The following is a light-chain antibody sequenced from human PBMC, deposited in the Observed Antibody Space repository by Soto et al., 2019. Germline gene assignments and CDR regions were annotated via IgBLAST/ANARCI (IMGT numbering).Light chain of an antibody. CDR3: QQYNNWPPLT. J-gene: IGKJ4*01. Sequence: IVMTQSPATLSVSPGERATLSCRASQTISANLAWYQQRPGQAPRLLIYGASTRATGIPARFSGSGSGTEFTLTITSLHSEDFAVDYCQQYNNWPPLTFGGGTKVEIK. CDR1: QTISAN. V-gene: IGKV3-15*01. CDR2: GAS.